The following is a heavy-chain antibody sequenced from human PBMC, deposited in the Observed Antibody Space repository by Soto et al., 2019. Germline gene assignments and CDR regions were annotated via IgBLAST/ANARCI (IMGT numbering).Heavy chain of an antibody. CDR1: GGTFSSYA. CDR3: ARPYSSSSRYAFDI. Sequence: QVQLVQSGAEVKKPGSSVKVSCTASGGTFSSYAISWVRQAPGQGLEWMGGIIPIFGTANYAQKFKGRVTITADESTDTADMELGSRRYEHAAVYYCARPYSSSSRYAFDIWGQGTMVAVSS. CDR2: IIPIFGTA. V-gene: IGHV1-69*01. D-gene: IGHD6-6*01. J-gene: IGHJ3*02.